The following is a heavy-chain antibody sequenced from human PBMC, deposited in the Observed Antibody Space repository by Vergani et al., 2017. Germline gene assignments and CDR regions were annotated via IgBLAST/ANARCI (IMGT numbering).Heavy chain of an antibody. CDR1: GYPFTSYA. CDR3: ARGRTMVRGVIINWFDP. D-gene: IGHD3-10*01. CDR2: ITAGNVNK. J-gene: IGHJ5*02. Sequence: QVQLVQSGAEVKKPGASVKFSCKASGYPFTSYAIHWLRQAPDQRLERMGWITAGNVNKKYSQNFQGRVTITRDTSASTAYMELSSLRSEDTAVYYCARGRTMVRGVIINWFDPGGQGTLVTVSS. V-gene: IGHV1-3*01.